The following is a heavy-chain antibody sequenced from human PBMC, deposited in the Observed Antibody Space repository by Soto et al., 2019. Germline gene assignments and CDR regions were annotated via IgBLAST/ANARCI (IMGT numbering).Heavy chain of an antibody. V-gene: IGHV1-18*01. CDR3: ARAYCISTSCYSGYYYYYGMDV. CDR1: GYTFTSYG. CDR2: ISAYNGNT. Sequence: QVQLVQSGAEVKKPGASVKVSCKASGYTFTSYGISWVRQAPGQGLEWMGWISAYNGNTNYAQKLQGRVTMTTDTSTSTAYMELRSLRSDDTAVYYCARAYCISTSCYSGYYYYYGMDVWGQGTTVTVSS. D-gene: IGHD2-2*01. J-gene: IGHJ6*02.